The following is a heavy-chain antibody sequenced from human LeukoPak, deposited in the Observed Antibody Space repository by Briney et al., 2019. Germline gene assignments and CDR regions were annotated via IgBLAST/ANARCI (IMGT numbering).Heavy chain of an antibody. V-gene: IGHV4-38-2*01. D-gene: IGHD6-6*01. CDR1: GYSISSGYY. Sequence: KPSETLSLTCAVSGYSISSGYYWGWIRQPPGKGLEWIGSIYHSGSTYYNPSLKSRVTISVDTSKNQFSLKLSSVTAADTAVYYCKIAARDYYYGMDVWGQGTTVTVSS. CDR2: IYHSGST. J-gene: IGHJ6*02. CDR3: KIAARDYYYGMDV.